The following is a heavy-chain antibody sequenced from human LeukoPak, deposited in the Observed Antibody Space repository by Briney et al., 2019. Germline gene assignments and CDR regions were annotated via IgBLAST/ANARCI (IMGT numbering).Heavy chain of an antibody. CDR2: IRYDGSNK. D-gene: IGHD6-19*01. CDR3: AKGRQWLVSGLVDY. CDR1: GFTFSSYG. V-gene: IGHV3-30*02. Sequence: GGSLRLSCEASGFTFSSYGMHWVRQAPGKGLEWVAFIRYDGSNKYYADSVKGRFAISRDNSKNTLYLQMNSLRAEDTAVYYCAKGRQWLVSGLVDYWGQGTLVTVSS. J-gene: IGHJ4*02.